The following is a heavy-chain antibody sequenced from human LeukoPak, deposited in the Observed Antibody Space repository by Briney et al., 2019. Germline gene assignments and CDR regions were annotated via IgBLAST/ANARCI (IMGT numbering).Heavy chain of an antibody. CDR2: ISGSGGST. V-gene: IGHV3-23*01. CDR1: GFTFSSYA. Sequence: GGSLRPSCAAAGFTFSSYAMSCVRQAPGKGLEWVSAISGSGGSTYYADSVKGRFTISRDNSKNTLYLQMNSLRAEDTAVYYCAKETDYYDSSPQYLDVWAKGPRSPSPQ. CDR3: AKETDYYDSSPQYLDV. D-gene: IGHD3-22*01. J-gene: IGHJ6*04.